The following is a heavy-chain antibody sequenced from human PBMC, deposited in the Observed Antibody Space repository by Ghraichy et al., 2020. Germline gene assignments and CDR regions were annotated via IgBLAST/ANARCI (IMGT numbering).Heavy chain of an antibody. Sequence: SVKVSCKASGGTFSSYAFSWVRQAPGQGLEWVGRIIPIIETTNYAQELQGRVTITAVKSTSTVYMELSSLRSEDTAIYYCAREPDFWSGYLGDISHYGMDVWGQGTTVTVSS. CDR1: GGTFSSYA. J-gene: IGHJ6*02. CDR3: AREPDFWSGYLGDISHYGMDV. D-gene: IGHD3-3*01. V-gene: IGHV1-69*04. CDR2: IIPIIETT.